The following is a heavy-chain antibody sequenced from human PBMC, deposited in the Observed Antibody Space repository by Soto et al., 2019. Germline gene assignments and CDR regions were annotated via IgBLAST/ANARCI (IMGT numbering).Heavy chain of an antibody. CDR3: AKDRGLHNPFLFDY. D-gene: IGHD3-10*01. V-gene: IGHV3-30*18. Sequence: GGSLRLSCAASGFTFSSYGMHWVRQAPGKGLEWVAVISYDGSNKYYADSVKGRFTISRDNSKNTLYLQMNSLRAEDTAVYYCAKDRGLHNPFLFDYWGQGTLVTVSS. J-gene: IGHJ4*02. CDR2: ISYDGSNK. CDR1: GFTFSSYG.